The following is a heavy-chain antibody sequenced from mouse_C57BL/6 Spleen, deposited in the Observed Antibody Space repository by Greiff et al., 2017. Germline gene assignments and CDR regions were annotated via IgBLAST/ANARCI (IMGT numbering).Heavy chain of an antibody. CDR2: ISDGGSYT. Sequence: EVKLVESGGGLVKPGGSLKLSCAASGFTFSSYAMSWVRQTPEKRLEWVATISDGGSYTYYPDNVKGRFTISRDNAKNNLYLQMSHLKSEDTAMYYCARAPTGTHFDYWGQGTTLTVSS. D-gene: IGHD4-1*02. CDR1: GFTFSSYA. J-gene: IGHJ2*01. V-gene: IGHV5-4*03. CDR3: ARAPTGTHFDY.